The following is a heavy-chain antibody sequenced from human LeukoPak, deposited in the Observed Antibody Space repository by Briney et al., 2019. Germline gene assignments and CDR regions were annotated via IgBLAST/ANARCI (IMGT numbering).Heavy chain of an antibody. CDR2: IKQDGSEK. D-gene: IGHD2-2*01. Sequence: GGSLRLSCAASGFTFSSYSMNWVRQAPGKGLEWVANIKQDGSEKYYVDSVKGRFTISRDNAKNSLYLQMNSLRAEDTAVYYCARVGYCSSTSCYANAFDIWGQGTMVTVSS. CDR3: ARVGYCSSTSCYANAFDI. J-gene: IGHJ3*02. V-gene: IGHV3-7*01. CDR1: GFTFSSYS.